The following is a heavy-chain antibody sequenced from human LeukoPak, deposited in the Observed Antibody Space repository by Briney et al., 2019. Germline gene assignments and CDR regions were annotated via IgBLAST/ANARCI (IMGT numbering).Heavy chain of an antibody. D-gene: IGHD3-22*01. CDR1: GFTYNDYG. CDR3: ARVGYYYESSSYSGAFDI. J-gene: IGHJ3*02. Sequence: GGSLSLSCAASGFTYNDYGMSWVRQAPGKGLEWVSGINWNGVSTGYADAVKGRFTISRDNAKNSLYLQMNSLRAEDTALYYCARVGYYYESSSYSGAFDIWGQGTMVTVSS. V-gene: IGHV3-20*04. CDR2: INWNGVST.